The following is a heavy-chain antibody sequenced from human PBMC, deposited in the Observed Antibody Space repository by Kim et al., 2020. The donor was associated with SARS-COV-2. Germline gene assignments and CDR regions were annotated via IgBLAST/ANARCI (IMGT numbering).Heavy chain of an antibody. J-gene: IGHJ3*02. Sequence: GGSLRLSCAASGFTFSSYAMSWVRQAPGKGLEWVSAISGSGGSTYYADSVMGRFTISRDNSKNTLYLQMNSLRAEDTAVYYCAKSIVATIDAFDIWGQGTMVTVSS. CDR1: GFTFSSYA. CDR2: ISGSGGST. D-gene: IGHD5-12*01. CDR3: AKSIVATIDAFDI. V-gene: IGHV3-23*01.